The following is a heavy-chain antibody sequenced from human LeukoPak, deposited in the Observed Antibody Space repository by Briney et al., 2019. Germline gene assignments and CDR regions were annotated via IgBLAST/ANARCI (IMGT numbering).Heavy chain of an antibody. Sequence: GGSLRPSCAASGFRFSDYSMNWVRQAPGKGLEWISYIGIDSGNTHYADSVKGRFTISGDKAKNSLYLQMHSLRVEDTAVYYCARDYKYAFDNWGQGTLVTVSS. CDR2: IGIDSGNT. D-gene: IGHD5-24*01. CDR3: ARDYKYAFDN. J-gene: IGHJ4*02. V-gene: IGHV3-48*01. CDR1: GFRFSDYS.